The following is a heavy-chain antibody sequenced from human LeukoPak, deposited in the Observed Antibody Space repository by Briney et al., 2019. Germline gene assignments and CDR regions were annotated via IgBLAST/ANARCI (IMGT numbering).Heavy chain of an antibody. CDR1: GFTFDNYG. CDR3: ARGPKQQLGYYYYYYMDV. CDR2: INWNGGST. J-gene: IGHJ6*03. Sequence: GGSLRLSCAASGFTFDNYGMSWVRQAPGRGLEWVSGINWNGGSTDYADSVKGRFTISRDNAKNSLYLQMNSLRAEDTAVYYCARGPKQQLGYYYYYYMDVWGKGTTVTVSS. V-gene: IGHV3-20*04. D-gene: IGHD6-13*01.